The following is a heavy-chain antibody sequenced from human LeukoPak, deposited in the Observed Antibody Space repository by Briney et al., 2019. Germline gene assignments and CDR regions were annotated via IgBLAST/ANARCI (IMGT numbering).Heavy chain of an antibody. CDR3: ARRQYSSSWYEADNWFDP. Sequence: PSGTLSLTCTVSGGSISSSSYYWGWIRQPPGKGLEWIGSIYYSGSTYYNPSLKSRVTISVDTSKNQFSLKLSSVTAADTAVYYCARRQYSSSWYEADNWFDPWGQGTLVTVSS. CDR2: IYYSGST. J-gene: IGHJ5*02. V-gene: IGHV4-39*01. D-gene: IGHD6-13*01. CDR1: GGSISSSSYY.